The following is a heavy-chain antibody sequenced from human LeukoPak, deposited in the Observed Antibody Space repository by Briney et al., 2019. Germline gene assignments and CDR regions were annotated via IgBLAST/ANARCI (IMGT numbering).Heavy chain of an antibody. CDR2: IDHRGDT. Sequence: SETLSLTCAVYGGSFSRYYWSWIRRSPGKGLEWIAEIDHRGDTNYNPSVKSRVTISVDTSKNQFSLKVRSLSAADTAVYYCARGATISETGYFDFWGQGTLVTVSS. D-gene: IGHD5-24*01. CDR1: GGSFSRYY. V-gene: IGHV4-34*01. J-gene: IGHJ4*03. CDR3: ARGATISETGYFDF.